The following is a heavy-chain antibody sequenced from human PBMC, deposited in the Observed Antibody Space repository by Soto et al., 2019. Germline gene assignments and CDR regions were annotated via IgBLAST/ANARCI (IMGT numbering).Heavy chain of an antibody. CDR3: ARGPYYDFWSGYSFGYYFDY. CDR1: GGSVSSGSYY. J-gene: IGHJ4*02. V-gene: IGHV4-61*01. D-gene: IGHD3-3*01. CDR2: IYYSGST. Sequence: SETLSLTCTVSGGSVSSGSYYGSWIRQPPGKGLEWIGYIYYSGSTNYNPSLKSRVTISVDTSKNQFSLKLSSVTAADTAVYYCARGPYYDFWSGYSFGYYFDYWGQGTLVTVSS.